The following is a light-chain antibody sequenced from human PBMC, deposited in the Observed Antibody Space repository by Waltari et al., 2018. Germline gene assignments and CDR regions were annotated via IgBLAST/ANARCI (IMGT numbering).Light chain of an antibody. CDR3: ASYTSSSTYMV. Sequence: QSALTQPASVSGSPGQSITVSCTGTSSDVGRYKFVSWYQLHPVKAPKLMVYDVNKRPAGVSVRFSGSMSGNTASLTISGLQADDEADYYCASYTSSSTYMVFGGGTNLTVL. CDR2: DVN. CDR1: SSDVGRYKF. J-gene: IGLJ2*01. V-gene: IGLV2-14*03.